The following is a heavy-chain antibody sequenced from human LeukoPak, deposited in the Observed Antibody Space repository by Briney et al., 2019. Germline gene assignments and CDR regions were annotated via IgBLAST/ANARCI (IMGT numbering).Heavy chain of an antibody. CDR1: GFTFSSYA. Sequence: GGSLRLSCAASGFTFSSYAISWVRQAPGKGLEWVSAIDGGGGSTNYADSVKGRFTISRDNSKNTLYLQMDSLRAEDTAVYYCVKDGPDWGSYFDSWGQGTLVTVSS. V-gene: IGHV3-23*01. J-gene: IGHJ4*02. D-gene: IGHD7-27*01. CDR3: VKDGPDWGSYFDS. CDR2: IDGGGGST.